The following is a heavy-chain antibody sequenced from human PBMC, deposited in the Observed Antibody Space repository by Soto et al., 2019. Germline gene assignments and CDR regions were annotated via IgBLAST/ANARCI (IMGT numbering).Heavy chain of an antibody. V-gene: IGHV3-7*05. Sequence: EVQLVESGGDLVQPGGSLRLSCAASGFSISTYWMGWDRQFPGKGLEWVANIKYDDSEKPYMDSVEGRFTISRDNAKNTLYLQMNRLRVDDTAAYYCAPWSRSHWFDYWGQGTLVTVSS. D-gene: IGHD1-1*01. CDR1: GFSISTYW. CDR2: IKYDDSEK. J-gene: IGHJ4*02. CDR3: APWSRSHWFDY.